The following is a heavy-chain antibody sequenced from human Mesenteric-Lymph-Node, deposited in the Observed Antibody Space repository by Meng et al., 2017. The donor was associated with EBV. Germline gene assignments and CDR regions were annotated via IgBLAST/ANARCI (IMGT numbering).Heavy chain of an antibody. J-gene: IGHJ4*02. D-gene: IGHD1-26*01. Sequence: QAPLVQFGGAGKKPGASVKVPCKASRYTFTNYGITWVRQAPGQGLEWMGWINAYNGDTNYAQTLQGRVTMTTDTSTSTAYMELRSLRSDDTAVYYCARVEVGITSGDYWGQGTLVTVSS. CDR2: INAYNGDT. CDR1: RYTFTNYG. CDR3: ARVEVGITSGDY. V-gene: IGHV1-18*01.